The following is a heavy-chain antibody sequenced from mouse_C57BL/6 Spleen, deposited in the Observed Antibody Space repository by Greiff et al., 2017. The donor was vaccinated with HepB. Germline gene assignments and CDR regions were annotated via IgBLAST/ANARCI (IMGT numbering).Heavy chain of an antibody. Sequence: QVQLQQSGPELVKPGASVKISCKASGYTFTDYYINWVKQRPGQGLEWIGWIFPGSGSTYYNEKFKGKATLTVDKSSSTAYMLLSSLTSEDSAVYFCARSGYYYGSSAWFAYWGQGTLVTVSA. J-gene: IGHJ3*01. CDR2: IFPGSGST. CDR1: GYTFTDYY. CDR3: ARSGYYYGSSAWFAY. D-gene: IGHD1-1*01. V-gene: IGHV1-75*01.